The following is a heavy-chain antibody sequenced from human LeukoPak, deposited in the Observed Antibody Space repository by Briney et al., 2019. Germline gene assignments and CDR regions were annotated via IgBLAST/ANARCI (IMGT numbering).Heavy chain of an antibody. V-gene: IGHV3-21*01. CDR3: ARDPRAYYDFWSGYYGVWFDP. Sequence: PGGSLRLSCAASGFTFSSYSMNWVRRAPGKGLEWVSSISSSSSYIYYADSVKGRFTISRDNAKNSLYLQMNSLRAEDTAVYYCARDPRAYYDFWSGYYGVWFDPWGQGTLVTVSS. D-gene: IGHD3-3*01. CDR2: ISSSSSYI. CDR1: GFTFSSYS. J-gene: IGHJ5*02.